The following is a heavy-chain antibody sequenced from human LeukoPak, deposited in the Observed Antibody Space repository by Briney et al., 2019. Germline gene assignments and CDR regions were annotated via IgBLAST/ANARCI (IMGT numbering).Heavy chain of an antibody. CDR1: GGSISSYY. CDR3: AREGIIDAFDI. J-gene: IGHJ3*02. Sequence: SETLSLTCTVPGGSISSYYWSWIRQPAGKGLELIGRIYTNGTTNYNPFLKSRVTISVDTSKNQFSLKLSSVTAADTAVYYCAREGIIDAFDIWGQGTVVTVSS. CDR2: IYTNGTT. V-gene: IGHV4-4*07.